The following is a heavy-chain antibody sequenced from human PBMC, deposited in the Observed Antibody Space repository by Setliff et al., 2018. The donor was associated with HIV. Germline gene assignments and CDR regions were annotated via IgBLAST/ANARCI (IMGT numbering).Heavy chain of an antibody. D-gene: IGHD5-12*01. Sequence: ASVKVSCKASGGIFMNSAFNWVRQARGQGLEWMGSIIPIFGTGNYAQKFQGRVTITRDTSASTVYMELSSLRSEDTAVYYCATRRDGYNSAFDIWGQGTMVTVSS. J-gene: IGHJ3*02. CDR3: ATRRDGYNSAFDI. CDR1: GGIFMNSA. V-gene: IGHV1-69*05. CDR2: IIPIFGTG.